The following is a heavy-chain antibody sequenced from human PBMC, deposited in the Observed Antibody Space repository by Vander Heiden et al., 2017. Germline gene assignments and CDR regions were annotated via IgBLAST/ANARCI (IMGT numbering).Heavy chain of an antibody. V-gene: IGHV1-8*01. CDR2: MNPNSGNT. J-gene: IGHJ4*02. Sequence: QVQLVQSGAEVKKPGASVKVSCKASGYTFTSYDINWVRQATGQGLEWMGWMNPNSGNTGYAQKFQGRVTMTRNTSISTAYMELSRMRSEDTAVYYCAVRGYSYGEIFDYWGQGTLVTVSS. CDR3: AVRGYSYGEIFDY. CDR1: GYTFTSYD. D-gene: IGHD5-18*01.